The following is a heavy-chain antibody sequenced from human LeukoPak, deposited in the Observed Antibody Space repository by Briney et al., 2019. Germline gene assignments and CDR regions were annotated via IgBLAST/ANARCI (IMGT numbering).Heavy chain of an antibody. V-gene: IGHV3-48*04. D-gene: IGHD6-13*01. CDR1: GFTFSSYS. CDR3: ARERGSLAAPIDY. Sequence: PGGSLRLSCAASGFTFSSYSMNWVRQAPGKGLEWVSYISSSSSTIYYADSVKGRFTISRDNAKNSLYLQMNSLRAEDTAVYYCARERGSLAAPIDYWGQGTLVTVSS. J-gene: IGHJ4*02. CDR2: ISSSSSTI.